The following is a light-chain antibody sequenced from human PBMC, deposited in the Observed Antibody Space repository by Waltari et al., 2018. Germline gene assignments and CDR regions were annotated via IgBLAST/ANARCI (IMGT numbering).Light chain of an antibody. CDR3: GTWDSSLSGAV. J-gene: IGLJ7*01. Sequence: QSVLTQPPSVSAAPGQRVTISCSGGASNIGNHSVSRYRQFPGTAPKLLIYENSERPSGIPGRFSGSKSGTSATLDITGLQAGDEADYYCGTWDSSLSGAVFGGGTHLTVL. CDR2: ENS. CDR1: ASNIGNHS. V-gene: IGLV1-51*02.